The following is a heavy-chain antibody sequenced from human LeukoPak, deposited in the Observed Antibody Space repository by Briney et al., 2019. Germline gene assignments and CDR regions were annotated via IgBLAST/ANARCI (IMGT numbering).Heavy chain of an antibody. D-gene: IGHD6-13*01. CDR1: GYTFTSYD. Sequence: SVKVSCKASGYTFTSYDINRVRQATGQRLEWMGWMNPNSGNTGYAQKFQGRVTMTRNTSISTAYMELSSLRSEDTAVYYCARGHSSSWYWDYYYGMDVWGQGTTVTVSS. CDR3: ARGHSSSWYWDYYYGMDV. V-gene: IGHV1-8*01. CDR2: MNPNSGNT. J-gene: IGHJ6*02.